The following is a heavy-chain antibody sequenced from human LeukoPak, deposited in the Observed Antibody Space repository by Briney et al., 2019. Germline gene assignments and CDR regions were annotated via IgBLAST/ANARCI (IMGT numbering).Heavy chain of an antibody. D-gene: IGHD1-26*01. CDR2: INPNSGGT. V-gene: IGHV1-2*02. CDR3: ARDSGAAGGFDY. J-gene: IGHJ4*02. Sequence: GASVKVSCTASGYTFTGYYMHWVRQAPGQGLEWMGWINPNSGGTNYAQKFQGRVTMTRDTSISTAYMELSRLRSDDTAVYYCARDSGAAGGFDYWGQGTLVTVSS. CDR1: GYTFTGYY.